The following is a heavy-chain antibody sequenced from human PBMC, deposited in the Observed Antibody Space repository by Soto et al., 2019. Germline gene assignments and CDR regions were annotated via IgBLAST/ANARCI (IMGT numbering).Heavy chain of an antibody. J-gene: IGHJ5*02. Sequence: QVHLQESGPGLVKPSETLSLTCTVSGDSISSYYWSWIRQPAGKGLEWIGRFSTTGSTDYNPSLKSRVTGSVDTSKNQFSLKLNSVTAADTAIYFCARGAYGSGSSPNWFDPWGQGTVVTVSS. CDR1: GDSISSYY. V-gene: IGHV4-4*07. D-gene: IGHD3-10*01. CDR3: ARGAYGSGSSPNWFDP. CDR2: FSTTGST.